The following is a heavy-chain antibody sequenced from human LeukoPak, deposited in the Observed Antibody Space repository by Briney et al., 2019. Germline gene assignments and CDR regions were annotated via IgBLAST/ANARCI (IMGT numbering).Heavy chain of an antibody. Sequence: SETLSLPCTVSGGPISSYYWSWIRQPAGKGLEWIGRIYTTVNTNYNPSLKSRVSMSIDTSKKQFSLKRTSVTAADTAVYYCAMGNYYFDNNNSYRYFDPWGQGTLVTVSS. J-gene: IGHJ5*02. CDR2: IYTTVNT. V-gene: IGHV4-4*07. CDR1: GGPISSYY. CDR3: AMGNYYFDNNNSYRYFDP. D-gene: IGHD3-22*01.